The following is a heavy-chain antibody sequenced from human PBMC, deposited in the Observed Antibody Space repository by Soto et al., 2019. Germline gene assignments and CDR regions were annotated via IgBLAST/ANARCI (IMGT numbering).Heavy chain of an antibody. CDR1: GFTFTSSA. CDR3: AADASAWQQMVPSDY. Sequence: SVKVSCKASGFTFTSSAFQWVRQARGQRLEWIGWIAVGSGYTNYAQRFQDRVTLTRDMSTATSYMELSRLTSEDTAIYYCAADASAWQQMVPSDYWGQGTLVTVSS. CDR2: IAVGSGYT. D-gene: IGHD2-8*01. J-gene: IGHJ4*02. V-gene: IGHV1-58*01.